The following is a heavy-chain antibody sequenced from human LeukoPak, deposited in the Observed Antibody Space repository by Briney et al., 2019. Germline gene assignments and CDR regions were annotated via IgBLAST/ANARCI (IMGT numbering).Heavy chain of an antibody. J-gene: IGHJ5*02. CDR3: ASMIAAAPYNWFDP. Sequence: SETLSLTCTVSGGSISSSSYYWGWIRQPPGKGLEWIGSIYYSGSTYCNPSLKSRVTISVDTSKNQFSLKLSSVTAADTAVYYCASMIAAAPYNWFDPWGQGTLVTVSS. V-gene: IGHV4-39*07. CDR2: IYYSGST. D-gene: IGHD6-13*01. CDR1: GGSISSSSYY.